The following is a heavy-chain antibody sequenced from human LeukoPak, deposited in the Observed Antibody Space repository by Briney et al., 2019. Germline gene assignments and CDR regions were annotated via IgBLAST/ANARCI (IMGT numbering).Heavy chain of an antibody. V-gene: IGHV1-18*01. CDR2: ISAYNGNT. J-gene: IGHJ5*02. Sequence: ASVKVSCKASGYTFTSYGISWVRQAPGQGLEWMGWISAYNGNTNYAQKLQGRVTMTTDTSTSTAYMELRSLRSDDTAVYYCARAYSSGWYYGSTEERNWFDPWGQGTLVTVSS. CDR3: ARAYSSGWYYGSTEERNWFDP. D-gene: IGHD6-19*01. CDR1: GYTFTSYG.